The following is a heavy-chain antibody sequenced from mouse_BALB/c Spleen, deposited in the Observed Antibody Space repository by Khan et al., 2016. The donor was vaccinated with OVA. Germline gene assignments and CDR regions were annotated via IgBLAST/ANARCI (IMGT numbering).Heavy chain of an antibody. Sequence: VQLKESGPSLVKPSQTQSLTCSVTGDSITSGYWSWIRKFPGNKLEYMGYMIYTGYTDYNPSLKSRLAITRHTSKNQYYLQLNSVTNEDAATYYCARSTYRYAFAYWGQGTLVTVSA. CDR3: ARSTYRYAFAY. V-gene: IGHV3-8*02. D-gene: IGHD2-14*01. CDR2: MIYTGYT. CDR1: GDSITSGY. J-gene: IGHJ3*01.